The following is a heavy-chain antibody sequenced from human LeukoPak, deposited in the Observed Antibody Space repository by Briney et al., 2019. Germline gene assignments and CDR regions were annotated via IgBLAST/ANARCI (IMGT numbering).Heavy chain of an antibody. CDR3: ARRYRSGWYGY. CDR1: GGSISSSSYY. J-gene: IGHJ4*02. V-gene: IGHV4-39*01. D-gene: IGHD6-19*01. Sequence: SETLSLTCTVSGGSISSSSYYWGWIRQPPGKGLGWIGSIYYSGSTYYNPSLKSRVTISVDTSKNQFSLKLSSVTAADTAVYYCARRYRSGWYGYWGQGTLVTVSS. CDR2: IYYSGST.